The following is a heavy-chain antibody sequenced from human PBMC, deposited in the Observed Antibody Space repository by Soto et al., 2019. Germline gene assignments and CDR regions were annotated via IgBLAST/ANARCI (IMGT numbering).Heavy chain of an antibody. CDR3: ARDPLYDYGDLSHVFDI. CDR2: INDSGTI. V-gene: IGHV4-34*01. J-gene: IGHJ3*02. CDR1: GGSFSGFY. D-gene: IGHD4-17*01. Sequence: SETLSLTCAVYGGSFSGFYWTWMRQTPGKGLEWIGEINDSGTINYNPSLKNRVTISIDTSKNQFSLKLSSVTAADTAVYFCARDPLYDYGDLSHVFDIWGQGTMVTVSS.